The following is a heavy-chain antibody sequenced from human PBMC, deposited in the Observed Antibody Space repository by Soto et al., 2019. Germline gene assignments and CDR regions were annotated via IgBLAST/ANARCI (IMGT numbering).Heavy chain of an antibody. CDR2: ISSNGGST. J-gene: IGHJ4*02. CDR3: ARGAAASLVY. D-gene: IGHD6-13*01. CDR1: GFTFSSYA. Sequence: EVQLVESGGGLVQPGGSLRLSCAASGFTFSSYAMHWVRQAPGKGLEYVSAISSNGGSTYYANSVKGRFTISRDNSKNTLYLQMGSRRAEDMAVYYCARGAAASLVYWGQGTLVTVSS. V-gene: IGHV3-64*01.